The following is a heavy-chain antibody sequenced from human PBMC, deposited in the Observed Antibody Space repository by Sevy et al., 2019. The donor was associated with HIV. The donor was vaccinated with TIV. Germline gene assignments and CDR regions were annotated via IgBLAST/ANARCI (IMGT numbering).Heavy chain of an antibody. CDR2: IRYDGSNK. J-gene: IGHJ4*02. D-gene: IGHD5-18*01. CDR3: AKEYSYGYYFDY. V-gene: IGHV3-30*02. CDR1: GFTVSTYG. Sequence: GGSLRLSCAASGFTVSTYGMHWVRQAPGKGLEWVAFIRYDGSNKYYADSVKGRFTISRDNSKNTLYLQMNSLRAEDTAVYYCAKEYSYGYYFDYWGQGTLVTVSS.